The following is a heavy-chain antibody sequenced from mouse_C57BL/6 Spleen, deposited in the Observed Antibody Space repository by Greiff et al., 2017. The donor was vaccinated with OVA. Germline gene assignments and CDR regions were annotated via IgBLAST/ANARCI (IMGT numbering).Heavy chain of an antibody. Sequence: EVKLVESGGGLVKPGGSLKLSCAASGFTFSSYAMSWVRQTPEKRLEWVATISDGGSYTYYPDNVKGRFTISRDNAKNNLYLQMSHLKSEDTAMYYCARDGSGCAYWGQGTLVTVSA. CDR1: GFTFSSYA. CDR2: ISDGGSYT. J-gene: IGHJ3*01. V-gene: IGHV5-4*01. D-gene: IGHD1-1*02. CDR3: ARDGSGCAY.